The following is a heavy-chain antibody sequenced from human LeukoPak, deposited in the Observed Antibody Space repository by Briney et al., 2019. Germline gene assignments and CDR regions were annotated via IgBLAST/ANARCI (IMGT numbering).Heavy chain of an antibody. D-gene: IGHD1-1*01. V-gene: IGHV3-21*01. Sequence: GGSLRLSCSGSGFTFTNYAIHWVRQAPGKGLEWVSSISSSSSYIYYADSVKGRFTISRDNAKNSLYLQMNSLRAEDTAVYYCASIGPGTDAFDIWGQGTMVTVSS. CDR3: ASIGPGTDAFDI. CDR1: GFTFTNYA. CDR2: ISSSSSYI. J-gene: IGHJ3*02.